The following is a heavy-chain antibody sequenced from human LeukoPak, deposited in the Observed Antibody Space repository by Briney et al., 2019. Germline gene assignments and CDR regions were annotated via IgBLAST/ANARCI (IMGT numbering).Heavy chain of an antibody. Sequence: GGSLRLSCVASGFTLSSSSMNWVRQAPGKGLEWVSYISSSSYTIYYADSVKGRFTISRDNSKNTLYLQMNSLRAEDTAVYYCAKVHSMYYDFWSGGNYMDVWGKGTTVTVSS. CDR2: ISSSSYTI. D-gene: IGHD3-3*01. V-gene: IGHV3-48*01. CDR1: GFTLSSSS. CDR3: AKVHSMYYDFWSGGNYMDV. J-gene: IGHJ6*03.